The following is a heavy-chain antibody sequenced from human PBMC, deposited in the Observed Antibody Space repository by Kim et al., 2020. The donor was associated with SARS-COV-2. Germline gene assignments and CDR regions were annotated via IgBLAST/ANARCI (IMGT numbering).Heavy chain of an antibody. J-gene: IGHJ4*02. D-gene: IGHD2-15*01. CDR1: GFTFMSYA. CDR2: TSYDERFK. V-gene: IGHV3-30-3*01. Sequence: GGSLRLSCAASGFTFMSYAMHWVRQAPGRGLEWVALTSYDERFKFYADSVKGRFTISRDNSENTLHLQMNSLSPEDTAVYFCARDLSSYCTGGSCYTKLDSWGQGTLVSVSS. CDR3: ARDLSSYCTGGSCYTKLDS.